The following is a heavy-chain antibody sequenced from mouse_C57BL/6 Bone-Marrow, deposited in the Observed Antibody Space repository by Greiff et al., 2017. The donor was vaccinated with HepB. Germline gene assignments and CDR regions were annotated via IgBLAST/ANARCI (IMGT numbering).Heavy chain of an antibody. Sequence: EVNLVESGGGLVKPGGSLKLSCAASGFTFSSYAMSWVRQTPEKRLEWVATISDGGSYTYYPDNVKGRFTISRDNAKNNLYLQMSQLKSEDTAMYYCAREEGLITTVVADYFDDGGQGTTLTVSA. V-gene: IGHV5-4*01. J-gene: IGHJ2*01. CDR2: ISDGGSYT. CDR1: GFTFSSYA. CDR3: AREEGLITTVVADYFDD. D-gene: IGHD1-1*01.